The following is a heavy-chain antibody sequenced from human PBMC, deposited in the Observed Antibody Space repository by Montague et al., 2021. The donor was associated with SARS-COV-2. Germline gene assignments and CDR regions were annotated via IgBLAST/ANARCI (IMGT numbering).Heavy chain of an antibody. Sequence: SETLSLTCTVSGGSISSSNYYWDWICQPPGKGLEWIGSIYDSGSTYYNPSLESRFTISVDTSKNHFSLKLSSVTAADTAVYYCARRGRKLLPVATTIGGFDIWGQGTMVTVSS. CDR2: IYDSGST. CDR1: GGSISSSNYY. J-gene: IGHJ3*02. D-gene: IGHD5-12*01. V-gene: IGHV4-39*02. CDR3: ARRGRKLLPVATTIGGFDI.